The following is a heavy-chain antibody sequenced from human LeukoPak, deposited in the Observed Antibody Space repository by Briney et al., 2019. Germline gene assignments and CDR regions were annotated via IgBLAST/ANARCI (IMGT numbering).Heavy chain of an antibody. D-gene: IGHD2-2*01. V-gene: IGHV3-21*04. CDR3: ALRYCSKTTSYYYMDV. Sequence: GGSLRLSCAASGFTFSSYSMNWVRQAPGKGLEWVSSISSSSSYIYYADSVKGRFTISRDNAKNSLYLQMNSLIAEDTAVYYCALRYCSKTTSYYYMDVWGKGTTVTVSS. J-gene: IGHJ6*03. CDR2: ISSSSSYI. CDR1: GFTFSSYS.